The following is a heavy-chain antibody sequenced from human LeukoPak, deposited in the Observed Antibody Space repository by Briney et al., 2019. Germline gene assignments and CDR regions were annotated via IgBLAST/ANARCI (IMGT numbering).Heavy chain of an antibody. D-gene: IGHD3-10*01. CDR3: ARDPQQEFFGYYCGMDV. V-gene: IGHV1-18*01. Sequence: ASVKVSCKASGYTFTSYGISWVRQAPGQGLEWMGWISAYNGNTNYAQKLQGRVTMTTDTSTSTAYMELRSLRSDDTAVYYCARDPQQEFFGYYCGMDVWGQGTTVTVSS. CDR1: GYTFTSYG. J-gene: IGHJ6*02. CDR2: ISAYNGNT.